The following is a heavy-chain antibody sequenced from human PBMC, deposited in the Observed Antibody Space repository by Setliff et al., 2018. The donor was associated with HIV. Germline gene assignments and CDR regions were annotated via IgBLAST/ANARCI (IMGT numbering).Heavy chain of an antibody. CDR3: AKDRLEWLAPDGFDI. V-gene: IGHV3-33*06. J-gene: IGHJ3*02. CDR1: GFTFSSYG. D-gene: IGHD3-3*01. CDR2: IWYDGSNK. Sequence: GGSLRLSCAASGFTFSSYGIHWVRQAPGKGLEWVALIWYDGSNKYYADSVKGRFTISRDNSKNTLYLQMSSLRAEDTAVYYCAKDRLEWLAPDGFDIWGRGTMVTVSS.